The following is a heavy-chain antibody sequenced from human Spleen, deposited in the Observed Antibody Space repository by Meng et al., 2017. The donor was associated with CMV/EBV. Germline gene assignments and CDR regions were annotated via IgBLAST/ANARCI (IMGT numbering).Heavy chain of an antibody. Sequence: ASVKVSCKASGYTFTAHYFHWVRQAPGQGLEWMGWINPNSGGTTYTQKFQGRVTMTGDTSITTAYMELSRLRSDDMAVYYCARVKRYCTGGSCSSTGYYGMDVWGQGTTVTVSS. CDR1: GYTFTAHY. D-gene: IGHD2-15*01. CDR3: ARVKRYCTGGSCSSTGYYGMDV. CDR2: INPNSGGT. V-gene: IGHV1-2*02. J-gene: IGHJ6*02.